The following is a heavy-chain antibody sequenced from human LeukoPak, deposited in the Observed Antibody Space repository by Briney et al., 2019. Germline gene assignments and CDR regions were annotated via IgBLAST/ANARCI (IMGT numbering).Heavy chain of an antibody. D-gene: IGHD3/OR15-3a*01. CDR1: GFTFSNYP. CDR2: IGGSGGDT. CDR3: VPLGGLGYYQYGMDV. Sequence: GGSLRLSCAAFGFTFSNYPMNWVRQAPGKGLEWVSGIGGSGGDTFYADSVRGRFTVSRGNSKNTLFLQIDSLRTEDTAVYYCVPLGGLGYYQYGMDVWGRGTTVTVSS. V-gene: IGHV3-23*01. J-gene: IGHJ6*02.